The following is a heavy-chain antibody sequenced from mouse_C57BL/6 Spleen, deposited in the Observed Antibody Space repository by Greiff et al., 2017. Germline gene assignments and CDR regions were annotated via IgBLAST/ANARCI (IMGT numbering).Heavy chain of an antibody. V-gene: IGHV14-1*01. Sequence: EVQLQQSGAELVRPGASVKLSCTASGFNIKDYYMYWVKQRPEQGLEWIGRIDPEDGDTEYAPKFQGKATMTADTSSNTAYLQRSSLTSEDTAVYYCTVDSSGIAWFAYWGQGTLVTVSA. CDR1: GFNIKDYY. D-gene: IGHD3-2*02. J-gene: IGHJ3*01. CDR2: IDPEDGDT. CDR3: TVDSSGIAWFAY.